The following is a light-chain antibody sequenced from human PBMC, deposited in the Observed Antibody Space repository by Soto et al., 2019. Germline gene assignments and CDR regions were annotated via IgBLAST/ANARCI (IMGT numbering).Light chain of an antibody. Sequence: EIVMTQSPATLSVSPGERATLSCRASQSVSGNLAWYQQKPGQAPRLLIYGADTTATGVPDRFSGSGSGTEFTLTISRLQSEDSVVYYCQQYNNWPPLTFGGGTKVEIK. CDR2: GAD. CDR3: QQYNNWPPLT. CDR1: QSVSGN. V-gene: IGKV3-15*01. J-gene: IGKJ4*01.